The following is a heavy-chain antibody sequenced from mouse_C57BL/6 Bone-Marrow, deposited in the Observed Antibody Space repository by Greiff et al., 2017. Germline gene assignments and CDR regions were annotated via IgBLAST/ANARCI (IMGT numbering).Heavy chain of an antibody. Sequence: QVHVKQSGAELVKPGASVKISCKASGYAFSRYWMNWVKQRPGKGLEWIGQIYPGDGDTNYNGKFKGKATLTADKSSSTAYMQLSSLTSEDSAVYFCARDWDYFDYWGQGTTLTVSS. CDR1: GYAFSRYW. D-gene: IGHD4-1*01. CDR3: ARDWDYFDY. CDR2: IYPGDGDT. J-gene: IGHJ2*01. V-gene: IGHV1-80*01.